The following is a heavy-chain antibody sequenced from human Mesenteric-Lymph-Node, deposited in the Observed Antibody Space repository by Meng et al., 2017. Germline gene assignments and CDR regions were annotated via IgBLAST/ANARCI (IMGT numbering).Heavy chain of an antibody. D-gene: IGHD3-10*01. J-gene: IGHJ5*02. CDR3: AKDPRGNYLNWFDP. Sequence: GELVESGGGLVLPGGSLRLSCAASGFTFSDHAMNWVRQAPGKGLEWVSSIFGSGSNTYYADSVKGRFTISRDNSKNTLYLQMNSLRVEDTAVYYCAKDPRGNYLNWFDPWGQGTLVTVSS. CDR2: IFGSGSNT. CDR1: GFTFSDHA. V-gene: IGHV3-23*04.